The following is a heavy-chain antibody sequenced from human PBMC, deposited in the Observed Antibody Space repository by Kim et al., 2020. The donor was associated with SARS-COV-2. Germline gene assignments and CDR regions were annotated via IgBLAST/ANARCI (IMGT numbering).Heavy chain of an antibody. CDR3: ARDVYYYDSSIDY. Sequence: YAQKFQGRVTMTRDTSISTAYMELSRLRSDDTAVYYCARDVYYYDSSIDYWGQGTLVTVSS. J-gene: IGHJ4*02. D-gene: IGHD3-22*01. V-gene: IGHV1-2*02.